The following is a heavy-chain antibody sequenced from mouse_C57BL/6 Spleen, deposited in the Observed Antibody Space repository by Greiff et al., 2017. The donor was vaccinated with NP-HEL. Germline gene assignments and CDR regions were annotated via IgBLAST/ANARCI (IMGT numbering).Heavy chain of an antibody. V-gene: IGHV3-6*01. CDR1: GYSITSGYY. D-gene: IGHD2-10*01. CDR3: ATYYGNYWAMDY. CDR2: ISYDGSN. Sequence: DVKLVESGPGLVKPSQSLSLTCSVTGYSITSGYYWNWIRQFPGNKLEWMGYISYDGSNNYNPSLKNRISITRDTSKNQFFLKLNSVTTEDTATYYCATYYGNYWAMDYWGQGTSVTVSS. J-gene: IGHJ4*01.